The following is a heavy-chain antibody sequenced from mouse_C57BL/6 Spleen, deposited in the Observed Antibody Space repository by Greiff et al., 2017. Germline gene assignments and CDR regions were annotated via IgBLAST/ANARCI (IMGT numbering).Heavy chain of an antibody. CDR2: ISYDGSN. V-gene: IGHV3-6*01. CDR1: GYSITSGYY. CDR3: AAFAY. Sequence: EVQLQESGPGLVKPSQSLSLTCSVTGYSITSGYYWNWIRQFPGNKLEWMGYISYDGSNNYNPSLKNRISITRDTSKNQFFLKLNSVTTEDTATYYCAAFAYWGQGTLVTVSA. J-gene: IGHJ3*01.